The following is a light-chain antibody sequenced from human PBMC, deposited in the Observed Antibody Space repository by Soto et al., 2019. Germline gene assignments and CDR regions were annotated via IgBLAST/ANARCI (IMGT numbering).Light chain of an antibody. Sequence: DIVMTQSPDSLAVSLGERATINCKSSQSVLYSSNNKNYLAWYQRRPGQPPKLLIYWASTRESGVPDRFSGSGSWTDFTLTITSLQAEDVAVYYCQQYESTPPTFGQGTKLEIK. CDR3: QQYESTPPT. CDR1: QSVLYSSNNKNY. V-gene: IGKV4-1*01. CDR2: WAS. J-gene: IGKJ2*01.